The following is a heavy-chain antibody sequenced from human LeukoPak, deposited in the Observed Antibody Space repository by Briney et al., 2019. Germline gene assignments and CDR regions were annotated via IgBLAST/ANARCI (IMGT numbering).Heavy chain of an antibody. V-gene: IGHV1-46*01. CDR3: ARDYYGELPSY. J-gene: IGHJ4*02. CDR2: INPSGGST. CDR1: GYIFTSYY. D-gene: IGHD4-17*01. Sequence: GASVKVSCKASGYIFTSYYLHWVRQAPGQGLEWMGIINPSGGSTTYAQKFQGRVTMTTDTSTSTAYMELRSLRSDDTAVYYCARDYYGELPSYWGQGTLVTVSS.